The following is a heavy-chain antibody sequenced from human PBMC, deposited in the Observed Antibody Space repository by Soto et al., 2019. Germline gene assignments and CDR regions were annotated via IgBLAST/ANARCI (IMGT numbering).Heavy chain of an antibody. CDR1: GDSISRDGYS. CDR2: IYHSGAT. J-gene: IGHJ4*02. V-gene: IGHV4-30-2*01. Sequence: QLQLQESGSGLVKPSQTLVLTCTVSGDSISRDGYSWSWIRQPPGKGLEGMGFIYHSGATYYNPSLKSRVTTSVDQSKNQFSLRLASVTAADKAVYYCAREMSYYFDSWGQGTLVTVSS. CDR3: AREMSYYFDS.